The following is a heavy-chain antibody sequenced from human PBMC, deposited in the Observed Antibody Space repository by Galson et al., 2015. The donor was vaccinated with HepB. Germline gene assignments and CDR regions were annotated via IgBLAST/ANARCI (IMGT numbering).Heavy chain of an antibody. Sequence: SLRLSCAASGFTFSSYAMHWVRQAPGKGLEWVAVISYDGSNKYYADSVKGRFTISRDNSKNTLYLQMNSLRAEDTAVYYCARDVFYYFDFWGQGTLVTVSS. CDR1: GFTFSSYA. CDR3: ARDVFYYFDF. CDR2: ISYDGSNK. J-gene: IGHJ4*02. V-gene: IGHV3-30*04.